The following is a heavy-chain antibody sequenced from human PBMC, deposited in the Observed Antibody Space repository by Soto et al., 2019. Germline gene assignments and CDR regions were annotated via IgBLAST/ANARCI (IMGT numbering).Heavy chain of an antibody. CDR1: GFTFTSSS. D-gene: IGHD3-10*01. CDR2: IVVGTGDT. J-gene: IGHJ5*02. CDR3: GAGRGYP. Sequence: QMQLVQSGPEVKKPGTSVKVSCKASGFTFTSSSVQWVRQARGQGLEWIGWIVVGTGDTKYAQKFQERVTFDRDISTTTAYMEVSSLTSDDTAVYYWGAGRGYPWGQGTLVTVSS. V-gene: IGHV1-58*01.